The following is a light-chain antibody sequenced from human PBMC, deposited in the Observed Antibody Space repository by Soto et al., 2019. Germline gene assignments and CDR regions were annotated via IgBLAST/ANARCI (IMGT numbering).Light chain of an antibody. CDR1: QSISDS. V-gene: IGKV1-5*01. CDR3: QQYRGYSRT. J-gene: IGKJ1*01. Sequence: DIQMTQSPSTLSASVGDRVTITCRASQSISDSLAWYQQKPGKAPYLLISDASSLERGVPSRFSGSGSGTEFTLTISNMEPDDLGTYYCQQYRGYSRTFGQGTKVEIK. CDR2: DAS.